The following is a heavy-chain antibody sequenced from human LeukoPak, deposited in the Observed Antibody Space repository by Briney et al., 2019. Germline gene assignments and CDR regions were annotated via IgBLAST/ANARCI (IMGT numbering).Heavy chain of an antibody. V-gene: IGHV1-46*01. CDR3: AQQQLVPNWFDP. Sequence: ASVKASCKASGYTFTSYYMHWVRQAPGQGLEWMGIINPSGGSTSYAQKFQGRVTMTRDTSTSTVYMELSSLRSEDTAVYYCAQQQLVPNWFDPWGQGTLVTVSS. CDR2: INPSGGST. CDR1: GYTFTSYY. D-gene: IGHD6-13*01. J-gene: IGHJ5*02.